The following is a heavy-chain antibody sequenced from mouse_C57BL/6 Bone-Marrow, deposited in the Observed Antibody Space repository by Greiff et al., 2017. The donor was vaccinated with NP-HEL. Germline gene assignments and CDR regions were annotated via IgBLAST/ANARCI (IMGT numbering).Heavy chain of an antibody. CDR1: GFNIKDDY. J-gene: IGHJ4*01. CDR2: IDPENGDT. CDR3: TSGDAMDY. V-gene: IGHV14-4*01. Sequence: VQLKESGAELVRPGASVKLSCTASGFNIKDDYMHWVKQRPEQGLEWIGWIDPENGDTEYAAKFQGKVTITADTSSNTVYLQLSSLTSEDTAVYYYTSGDAMDYWGQGTSVTVSS.